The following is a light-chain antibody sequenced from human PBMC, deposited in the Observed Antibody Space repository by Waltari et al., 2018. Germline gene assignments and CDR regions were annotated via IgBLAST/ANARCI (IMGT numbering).Light chain of an antibody. Sequence: SYVVTQPPSVSVAPGETATITCGGDNIGTYSVPWYQQKAGQAPVLVIFYDRDRPSGFPDRFSGSNSGNTATLTISRVEAGDEARYYCHVWHPHVDPGVFGTGTEVTVL. J-gene: IGLJ1*01. CDR2: YDR. V-gene: IGLV3-21*04. CDR3: HVWHPHVDPGV. CDR1: NIGTYS.